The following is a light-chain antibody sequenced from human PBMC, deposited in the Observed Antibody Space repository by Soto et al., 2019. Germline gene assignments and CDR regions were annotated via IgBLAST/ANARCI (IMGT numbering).Light chain of an antibody. V-gene: IGLV2-23*01. J-gene: IGLJ1*01. CDR1: SSDVGTYNL. CDR2: EGG. Sequence: QSVLTQPASVSGSPGQSIALSCTGTSSDVGTYNLVSWYQQHPGKAPKLLISEGGKRPSGVSDRFSGSKCGNTVSLTISGLQAEDEADYYCCSFAAGNNYVFGPGTKLTVL. CDR3: CSFAAGNNYV.